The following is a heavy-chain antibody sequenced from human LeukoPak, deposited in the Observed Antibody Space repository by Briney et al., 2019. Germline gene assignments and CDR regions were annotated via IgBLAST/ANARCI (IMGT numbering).Heavy chain of an antibody. CDR3: ARVGSGWGLDY. V-gene: IGHV3-33*01. CDR1: GFTFSSYG. Sequence: PGRSLRLSCAASGFTFSSYGMHWVRQAPGKGLEWVAIIWSDGSNKYYADSVKGRFTISRDNSKNTLYLQMNSLRAEDTAVYYCARVGSGWGLDYWGQGTLVTVSS. CDR2: IWSDGSNK. J-gene: IGHJ4*02. D-gene: IGHD6-19*01.